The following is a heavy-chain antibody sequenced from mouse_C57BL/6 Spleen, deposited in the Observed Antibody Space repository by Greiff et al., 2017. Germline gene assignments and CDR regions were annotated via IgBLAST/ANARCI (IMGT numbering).Heavy chain of an antibody. J-gene: IGHJ3*01. CDR1: GYTFTSYT. CDR3: ARGYYDYDRSGFAY. V-gene: IGHV1-4*01. CDR2: INPSSGYT. Sequence: VQLQESGAELARPGASVKMSCKASGYTFTSYTMHWVKQRPGPGLEWIGYINPSSGYTKYNQKFKDKATLTADKSSRTAYMQRSSLAAEDSAVCYSARGYYDYDRSGFAYGGQGTLVTVAA. D-gene: IGHD2-4*01.